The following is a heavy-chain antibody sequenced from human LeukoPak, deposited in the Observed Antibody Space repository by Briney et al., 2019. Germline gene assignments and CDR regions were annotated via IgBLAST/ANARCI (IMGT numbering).Heavy chain of an antibody. Sequence: ASVMVSCKASGYTFTTYGINWVRQAPGQGLEWMGWISTYDGTTNYAQKLQGRVTMTTDTSTSTAYMELRSLRSDDTAVYYCARRVVPAAMSEFDYWGQGTLVTVSS. CDR2: ISTYDGTT. V-gene: IGHV1-18*01. J-gene: IGHJ4*02. CDR3: ARRVVPAAMSEFDY. D-gene: IGHD2-2*01. CDR1: GYTFTTYG.